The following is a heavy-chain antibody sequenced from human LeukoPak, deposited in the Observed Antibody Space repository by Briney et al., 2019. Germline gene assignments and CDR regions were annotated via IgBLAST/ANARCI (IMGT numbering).Heavy chain of an antibody. CDR2: ISAYNGNT. Sequence: GASVKVSCKVSGYTLTELSMHWVRQAPGKGLEWMGWISAYNGNTNYAQKLQGRVTMTTDTSTSTAYMELRSLRSDDTAVYYCARTYGDNAEYFQHWGQGTLVTVSS. CDR1: GYTLTELS. V-gene: IGHV1-18*01. CDR3: ARTYGDNAEYFQH. D-gene: IGHD4-17*01. J-gene: IGHJ1*01.